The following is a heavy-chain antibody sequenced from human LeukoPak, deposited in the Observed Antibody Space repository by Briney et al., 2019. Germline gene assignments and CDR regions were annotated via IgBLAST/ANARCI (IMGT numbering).Heavy chain of an antibody. Sequence: GGSLRLSCAASGFTFSDYWMSWVRQAPGQGLEWVAKINQDGREQHYLDSVKGRFTISRDNAKNTLYLQMDSLRAEDTAVYYCARAPSEVGGCYPGFVLHLGQGALVAVSS. CDR1: GFTFSDYW. D-gene: IGHD3-22*01. CDR2: INQDGREQ. J-gene: IGHJ1*01. V-gene: IGHV3-7*01. CDR3: ARAPSEVGGCYPGFVLH.